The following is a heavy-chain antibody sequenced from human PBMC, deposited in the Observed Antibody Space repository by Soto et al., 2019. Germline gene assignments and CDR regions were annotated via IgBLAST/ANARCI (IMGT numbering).Heavy chain of an antibody. D-gene: IGHD1-26*01. CDR1: GFTFGSYG. V-gene: IGHV3-30*02. Sequence: GXSRRLSCAASGFTFGSYGLHWVRQAPGKGLEWVAVIRFDGSTNSHADSVRGRFTISRDNSKNTLYLQMDSLRSDDTAVYYCARGVVGATFDYWGQGTLVTVSS. CDR2: IRFDGSTN. J-gene: IGHJ4*02. CDR3: ARGVVGATFDY.